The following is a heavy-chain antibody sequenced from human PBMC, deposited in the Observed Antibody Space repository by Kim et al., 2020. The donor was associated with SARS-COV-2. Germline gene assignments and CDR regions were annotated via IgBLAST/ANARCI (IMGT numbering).Heavy chain of an antibody. V-gene: IGHV3-48*03. J-gene: IGHJ6*02. CDR2: ISSSGSTI. CDR3: ARDGSGGTYSSSWYSSDYYYGMDV. D-gene: IGHD6-13*01. Sequence: GGSLRLSCAASGFTFSSYEMNWVRQAPGKGLEWVSYISSSGSTIYYADSVKGRFTISRDNAKNALYLQMNSLRAEDTAVYYCARDGSGGTYSSSWYSSDYYYGMDVWGQGTTVTVSS. CDR1: GFTFSSYE.